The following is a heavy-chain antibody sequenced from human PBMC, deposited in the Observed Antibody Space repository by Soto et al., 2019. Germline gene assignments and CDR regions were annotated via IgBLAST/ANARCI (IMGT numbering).Heavy chain of an antibody. D-gene: IGHD4-17*01. CDR3: ARLFYGDYDGGAFDI. J-gene: IGHJ3*02. Sequence: QVQLQESGPGLVKPSETLSLTCTVSGGSISSYYWSWIRQPPGKGLEWIGYIYYSGGTNYNPSLKSRVTISVDTSKNQFSLKLSSVTAADTAVYYCARLFYGDYDGGAFDIWGQGTMVTVSS. CDR1: GGSISSYY. V-gene: IGHV4-59*08. CDR2: IYYSGGT.